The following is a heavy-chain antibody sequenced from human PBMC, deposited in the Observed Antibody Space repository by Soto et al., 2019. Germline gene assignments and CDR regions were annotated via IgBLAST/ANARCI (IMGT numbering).Heavy chain of an antibody. V-gene: IGHV3-23*01. CDR2: INTAGTT. Sequence: EVQLLESGGGLVQPGGSLTLSCAASGFTFSTYATTWVRQAPGKGLDWVSAINTAGTTYYADSVKGRFTISRDNAKNILFLQMNGLRVDDTAVYYCARDWFEDSWGQGTLVTVSS. CDR1: GFTFSTYA. J-gene: IGHJ4*02. D-gene: IGHD3-9*01. CDR3: ARDWFEDS.